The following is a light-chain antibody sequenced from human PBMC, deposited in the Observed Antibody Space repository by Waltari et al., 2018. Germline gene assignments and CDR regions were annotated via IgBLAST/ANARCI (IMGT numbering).Light chain of an antibody. J-gene: IGLJ1*01. CDR2: DVT. V-gene: IGLV2-11*01. Sequence: QSALTQPRSVPGSPGQSVTISCTGTSRDVGGYNYGSWYQQHPGKAPKLIIDDVTKRPSGVPDRLSGSKSGNTASLTISGLQAEDEADYYCCSYAARYTFVFGTGTKVTVL. CDR3: CSYAARYTFV. CDR1: SRDVGGYNY.